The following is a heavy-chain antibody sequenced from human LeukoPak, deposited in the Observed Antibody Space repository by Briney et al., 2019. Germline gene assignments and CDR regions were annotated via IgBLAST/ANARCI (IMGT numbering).Heavy chain of an antibody. J-gene: IGHJ6*03. CDR2: INHSGST. Sequence: SETLSLTCAVYGGSFSGYYWSWIRQPPGKGLEWIGEINHSGSTNYNPSLKSRVTISVDTSKNQFSLKLSSVTAADRAVYYCARASRGTFGYMDVWGKGTTVTVSS. D-gene: IGHD2-2*01. V-gene: IGHV4-34*01. CDR3: ARASRGTFGYMDV. CDR1: GGSFSGYY.